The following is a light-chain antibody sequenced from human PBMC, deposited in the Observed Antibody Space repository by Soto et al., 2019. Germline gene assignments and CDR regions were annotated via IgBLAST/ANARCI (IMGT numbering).Light chain of an antibody. CDR1: QGISSW. CDR2: AAS. J-gene: IGKJ1*01. Sequence: DLQMTQSPSSVSASVGHRVTITCRASQGISSWLAWYQQKPEKAPKLLIYAASSLQSGVPSRFSGSGSGTDFTLTFSSLPPEDFVTYYCEQANSFPRTFGQGTKVEIK. V-gene: IGKV1-12*01. CDR3: EQANSFPRT.